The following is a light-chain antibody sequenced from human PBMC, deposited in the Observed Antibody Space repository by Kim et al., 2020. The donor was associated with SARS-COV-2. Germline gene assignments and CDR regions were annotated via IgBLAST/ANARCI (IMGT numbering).Light chain of an antibody. CDR2: KDS. CDR3: QAWDSSTYV. J-gene: IGLJ1*01. CDR1: KLGDKY. V-gene: IGLV3-1*01. Sequence: GPPGQTASITCSGDKLGDKYACWYKQKPGQYPVLVIYKDSKRPSGIPERFSGSNSGNTATLTISGTQAMDEADYYCQAWDSSTYVFGTGTKVTVL.